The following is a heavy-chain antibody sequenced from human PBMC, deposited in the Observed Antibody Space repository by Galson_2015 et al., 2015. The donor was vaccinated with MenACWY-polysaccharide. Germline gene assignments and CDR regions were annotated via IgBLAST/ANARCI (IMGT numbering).Heavy chain of an antibody. CDR3: ARGGRVVSNRNWFDP. CDR2: ISYDGGT. V-gene: IGHV4-31*03. D-gene: IGHD3-16*01. J-gene: IGHJ5*02. CDR1: GDSITSGGYF. Sequence: TLSLTCTVSGDSITSGGYFWSWIRQHPGKGLEWIASISYDGGTYYNPSLKSRVAISVDTPNNQFSLKLNSVTAADTAVYYCARGGRVVSNRNWFDPWGQGTLVTVSS.